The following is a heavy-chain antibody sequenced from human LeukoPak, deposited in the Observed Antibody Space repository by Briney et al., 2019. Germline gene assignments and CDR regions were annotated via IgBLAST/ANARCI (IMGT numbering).Heavy chain of an antibody. CDR2: ISSSSSTI. Sequence: GGSLRLSCAASGFTFSSYSMNWVRQAPGKGLEWVSYISSSSSTIYYADSVKGRFTISRDNAKNSLYLQMNSLRAEDTAVYYCARDFSSSSYYYYCGMDVWGQGTTVTVSS. CDR3: ARDFSSSSYYYYCGMDV. D-gene: IGHD6-6*01. J-gene: IGHJ6*02. V-gene: IGHV3-48*01. CDR1: GFTFSSYS.